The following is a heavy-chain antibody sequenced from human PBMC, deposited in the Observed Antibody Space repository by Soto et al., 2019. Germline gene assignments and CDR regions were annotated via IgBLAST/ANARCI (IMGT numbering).Heavy chain of an antibody. J-gene: IGHJ6*02. CDR2: ISGSGGST. V-gene: IGHV3-23*01. Sequence: GGSXRLSCAASGFTFSSYAMSWVRQAPGKGLEWVSAISGSGGSTYYADSVKGRFTISRDNSKNTLYLQMNSLRAEDTAVYYCAKSVVAATPQGSYYYGMDVWGQGTTVTVSS. CDR1: GFTFSSYA. D-gene: IGHD2-15*01. CDR3: AKSVVAATPQGSYYYGMDV.